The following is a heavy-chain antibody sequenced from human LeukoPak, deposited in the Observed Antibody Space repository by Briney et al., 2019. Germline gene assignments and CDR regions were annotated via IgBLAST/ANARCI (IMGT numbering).Heavy chain of an antibody. CDR3: AKAGAYSGYGDY. CDR1: GFTFSNAW. D-gene: IGHD5-12*01. Sequence: PGGSLRLSCAASGFTFSNAWMSWVRQAPGKGLEWVGRIKSKSDGGTTDYAAPVKGRFTISRDDSKDTLYLQMNSLRAEDTAVYYCAKAGAYSGYGDYWGQGTLVTVSS. CDR2: IKSKSDGGTT. J-gene: IGHJ4*02. V-gene: IGHV3-15*01.